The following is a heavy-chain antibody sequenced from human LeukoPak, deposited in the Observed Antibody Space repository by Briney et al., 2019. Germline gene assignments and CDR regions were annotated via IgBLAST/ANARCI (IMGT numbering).Heavy chain of an antibody. D-gene: IGHD3-10*01. CDR3: ARDYGSGSYYTRSIGY. Sequence: PGRSLRLSCAASGFTFSTYAMHWVRQAPGKGLEWVADISYDGSNIYYADSVKGRFTISRDNSKNTLYLQMNSLGAEDTAVYYCARDYGSGSYYTRSIGYWGQGTLVTVSS. CDR2: ISYDGSNI. V-gene: IGHV3-30-3*01. J-gene: IGHJ4*02. CDR1: GFTFSTYA.